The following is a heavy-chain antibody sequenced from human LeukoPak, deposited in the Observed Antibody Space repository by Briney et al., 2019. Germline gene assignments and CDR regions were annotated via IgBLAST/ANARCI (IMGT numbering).Heavy chain of an antibody. CDR2: IHYSGST. D-gene: IGHD6-13*01. Sequence: SQTLSLTCSVSGVSMSSGDFYWSWIRQPPGKGLEWIGYIHYSGSTYHNPSLMSRVTISKDTSKNQFSLRLSSVTAADTAVYYCARGLRELAAAGTYYFDYWGQGTLVTVSS. CDR3: ARGLRELAAAGTYYFDY. J-gene: IGHJ4*02. CDR1: GVSMSSGDFY. V-gene: IGHV4-30-4*01.